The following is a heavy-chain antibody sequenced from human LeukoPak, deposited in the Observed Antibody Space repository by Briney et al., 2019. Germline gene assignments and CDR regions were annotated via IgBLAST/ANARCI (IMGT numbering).Heavy chain of an antibody. J-gene: IGHJ3*02. CDR2: IYSGGST. CDR3: ASYRYGSSFAFDI. V-gene: IGHV3-66*01. D-gene: IGHD6-6*01. CDR1: GFTFSSYA. Sequence: GGSLRLSCSASGFTFSSYAMVWVRQAPGKGLEWVSIIYSGGSTYYADSVKGRFTISRDNSKNTLYLQMNSLRAEDTAVYYCASYRYGSSFAFDIWGQGTMVTVSS.